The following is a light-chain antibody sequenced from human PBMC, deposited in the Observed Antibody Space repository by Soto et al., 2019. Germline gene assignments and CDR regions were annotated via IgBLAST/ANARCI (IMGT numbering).Light chain of an antibody. J-gene: IGLJ2*01. Sequence: SYELTQPPSVSVSPGKTASITCGGNSIGGKSVSWYQQKPGQAHVLVIYYDNNRPSGIPERFSGSNSGNTATLTISRVEAGDEADYYCQVWDSSSDHVLFGGGTKLTVL. CDR3: QVWDSSSDHVL. V-gene: IGLV3-21*04. CDR2: YDN. CDR1: SIGGKS.